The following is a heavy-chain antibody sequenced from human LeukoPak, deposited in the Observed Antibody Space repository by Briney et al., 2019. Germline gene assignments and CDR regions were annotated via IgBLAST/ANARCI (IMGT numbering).Heavy chain of an antibody. CDR1: GFSFRSYG. CDR3: ARTREQWQVLDY. D-gene: IGHD6-19*01. CDR2: SHEGSNK. V-gene: IGHV3-30*03. Sequence: GRSLRLSCAASGFSFRSYGMHWVRQAPGKGLEWVISHEGSNKYYGDSVKGRFTISRDNSKNMVYLQMSSLRAEDTAVYFCARTREQWQVLDYWGQGTLVTVSS. J-gene: IGHJ4*02.